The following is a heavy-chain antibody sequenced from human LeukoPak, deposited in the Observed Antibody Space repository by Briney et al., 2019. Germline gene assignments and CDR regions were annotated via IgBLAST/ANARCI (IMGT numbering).Heavy chain of an antibody. CDR3: ARVGTDSWYSLFPPHGAFDI. J-gene: IGHJ3*02. Sequence: GGSLRLSCAASGFTFSSCSMNWVRQAPGKGLEWVSSISSSSSYIYYADSVKGRFTISRDNAKNSLYLQMNSLRAEDTAVYYCARVGTDSWYSLFPPHGAFDIWGQGTMVTVSS. CDR2: ISSSSSYI. CDR1: GFTFSSCS. V-gene: IGHV3-21*01. D-gene: IGHD6-13*01.